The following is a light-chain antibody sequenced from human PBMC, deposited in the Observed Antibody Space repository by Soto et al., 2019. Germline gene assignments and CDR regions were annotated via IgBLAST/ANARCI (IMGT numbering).Light chain of an antibody. CDR1: QSVSSSY. J-gene: IGKJ5*01. CDR3: QQYHKGTPLT. V-gene: IGKV3-15*01. Sequence: MVLHQSHGTLSLSQGERATLSCRASQSVSSSYLAWYQQKPGQATRLLIYGASTRATGIPARFSGSGSGTEFTLTISSLQSEDSAVYYCQQYHKGTPLTFGQGTRLEIK. CDR2: GAS.